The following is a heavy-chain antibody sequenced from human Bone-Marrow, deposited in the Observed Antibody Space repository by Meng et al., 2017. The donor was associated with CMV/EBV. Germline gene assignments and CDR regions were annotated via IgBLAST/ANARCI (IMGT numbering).Heavy chain of an antibody. V-gene: IGHV3-74*01. CDR1: GFTFRSYW. Sequence: GGSLRLSCAASGFTFRSYWIHWVRQVPGKGLVWVSHISSDGSITFYADSVRGRFTISRDNAKNTLYLQMNSLRVEDTAVYYCARDEGYSGSLGYWGQGTLVTVSS. CDR2: ISSDGSIT. CDR3: ARDEGYSGSLGY. J-gene: IGHJ4*02. D-gene: IGHD1-26*01.